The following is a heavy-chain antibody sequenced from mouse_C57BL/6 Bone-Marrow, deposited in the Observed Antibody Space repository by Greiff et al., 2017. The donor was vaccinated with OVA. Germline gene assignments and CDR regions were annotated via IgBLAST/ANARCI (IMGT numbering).Heavy chain of an antibody. J-gene: IGHJ2*01. CDR3: ARGGWVLFDY. CDR2: IYPRSGNT. CDR1: GYTFTSYG. Sequence: QVQLKESGAELARPGASVKLSCKASGYTFTSYGISWVKQRTGQGLEWIGEIYPRSGNTYYNEKFKGKATLTADKSSSTAYMELRSLTSEDSAVYFCARGGWVLFDYWGQGTTLTVSS. V-gene: IGHV1-81*01. D-gene: IGHD1-1*02.